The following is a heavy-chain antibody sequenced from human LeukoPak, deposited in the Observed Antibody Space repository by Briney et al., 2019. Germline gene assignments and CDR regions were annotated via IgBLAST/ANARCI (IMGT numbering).Heavy chain of an antibody. CDR2: IKPDGSDT. CDR1: EFTFSNYW. Sequence: GGSLRLSCAASEFTFSNYWMSWVRQLPGKGLEWVANIKPDGSDTNYVDSVRGRFTISRDNAKNSPYLQMNSLRVEDTAIYYCARETGYRSGLGDYWGQGTLVTVSS. V-gene: IGHV3-7*01. CDR3: ARETGYRSGLGDY. J-gene: IGHJ4*02. D-gene: IGHD6-19*01.